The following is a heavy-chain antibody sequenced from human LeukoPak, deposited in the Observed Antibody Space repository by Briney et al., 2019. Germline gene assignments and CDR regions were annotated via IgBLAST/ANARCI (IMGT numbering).Heavy chain of an antibody. CDR2: MNPNSGNT. D-gene: IGHD5-12*01. V-gene: IGHV1-8*01. Sequence: ASVKVSCKASGYTFTSYDINWVRQATGQGLEWMGWMNPNSGNTGYAQKFQGRVTMTRNTSISTAYMEVSSLRSEDTAVYYCARELNRVGDFPGYWGQGTLVTVSS. J-gene: IGHJ4*02. CDR3: ARELNRVGDFPGY. CDR1: GYTFTSYD.